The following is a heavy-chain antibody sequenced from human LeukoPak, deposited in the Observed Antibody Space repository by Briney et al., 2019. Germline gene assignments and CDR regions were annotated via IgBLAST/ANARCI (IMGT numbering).Heavy chain of an antibody. CDR2: INAGNGNT. Sequence: ASVKVSCKASGYTFTSYAMHWVRQAPGQRLEWMGWINAGNGNTKYSQKFQGRVTITRDTSASTAYVELSSLRSEDTAVYYCASPRIAASFYYYYYGMDVWGQGTTVTVSS. D-gene: IGHD6-25*01. CDR1: GYTFTSYA. J-gene: IGHJ6*02. CDR3: ASPRIAASFYYYYYGMDV. V-gene: IGHV1-3*01.